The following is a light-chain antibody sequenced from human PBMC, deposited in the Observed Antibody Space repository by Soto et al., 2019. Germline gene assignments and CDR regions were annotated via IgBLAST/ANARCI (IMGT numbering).Light chain of an antibody. J-gene: IGLJ1*01. CDR2: EVT. V-gene: IGLV2-14*01. CDR3: SSHTSGGTRV. Sequence: QSVLTQPASVSGSPGQSIAIPCTGTSSDVGGYDYVSWYQQQPDKAPKLMIYEVTKRPSGVSNRFSGSKSGNTASLTISGLQAEDEADYYCSSHTSGGTRVFGTGTKVTVL. CDR1: SSDVGGYDY.